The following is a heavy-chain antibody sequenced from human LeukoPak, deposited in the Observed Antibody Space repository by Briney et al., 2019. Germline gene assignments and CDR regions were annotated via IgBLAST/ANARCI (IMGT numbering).Heavy chain of an antibody. J-gene: IGHJ5*02. D-gene: IGHD3-22*01. CDR1: GGSISSYY. Sequence: PSETLSLTCTVSGGSISSYYWSWIRQPAGKGLEWIGRIYTSGSTNYSPSLKSRVTMSVDTSKNQFSLKLSSVTAADTAVYYCARDRDSSGYYFYSNNWFDPWGQGTLVTVSS. CDR3: ARDRDSSGYYFYSNNWFDP. CDR2: IYTSGST. V-gene: IGHV4-4*07.